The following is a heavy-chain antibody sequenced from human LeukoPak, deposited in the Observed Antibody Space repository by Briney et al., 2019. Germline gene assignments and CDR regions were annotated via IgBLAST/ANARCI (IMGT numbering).Heavy chain of an antibody. D-gene: IGHD6-19*01. Sequence: PSETLSLTCTVSGGSISTYYWSWIRQPPGRGLEWIGYIYYSGSTNYNPSLKSRVTISVDTSKNQFSLILSSVTAADTAVYYCARQLRGSLGWYYFDYWGQGTLVTVSS. V-gene: IGHV4-59*08. CDR2: IYYSGST. CDR1: GGSISTYY. J-gene: IGHJ4*02. CDR3: ARQLRGSLGWYYFDY.